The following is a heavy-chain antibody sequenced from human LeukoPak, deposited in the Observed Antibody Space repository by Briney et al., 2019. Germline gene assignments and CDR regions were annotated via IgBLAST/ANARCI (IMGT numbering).Heavy chain of an antibody. CDR2: IGIRGDT. CDR1: GVTFIDYD. V-gene: IGHV3-13*01. J-gene: IGHJ4*02. D-gene: IGHD3-16*01. CDR3: AKGDVFGGGYYFVV. Sequence: GGSLTLSCAASGVTFIDYDMHWGRQVIGQGLEWVSAIGIRGDTHYSGSVKGRFTISRESAESSLYPQMNSLRAEDTAVDYCAKGDVFGGGYYFVVWGQGTLVTVS.